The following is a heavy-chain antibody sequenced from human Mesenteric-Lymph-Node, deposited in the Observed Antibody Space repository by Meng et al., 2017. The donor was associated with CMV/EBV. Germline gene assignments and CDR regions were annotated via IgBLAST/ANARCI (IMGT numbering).Heavy chain of an antibody. Sequence: LTCTVSGASISSSSYYGGWIRQPPGKGLEWVASIYYSGSTYYNPSLKSRVTISVDTSQNQFSLNLKSVTAADTAVYYCARGKYHPDYWGQGTLVTVSS. J-gene: IGHJ4*02. V-gene: IGHV4-39*01. D-gene: IGHD2-2*01. CDR3: ARGKYHPDY. CDR2: IYYSGST. CDR1: GASISSSSYY.